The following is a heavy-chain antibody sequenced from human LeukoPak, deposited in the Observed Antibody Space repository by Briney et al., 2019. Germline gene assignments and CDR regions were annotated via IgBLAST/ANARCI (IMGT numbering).Heavy chain of an antibody. CDR1: GFTFSSYS. V-gene: IGHV3-21*01. Sequence: SGGSLRLSCAASGFTFSSYSMNWVRQAPGKGLEWVSSISSSSSYIYYADPVKGRFTISRDNAKNSLYLQMNSLRAEDTAVYYCARETVVTRYFDYWGQGTLVTVSS. D-gene: IGHD4-23*01. CDR2: ISSSSSYI. CDR3: ARETVVTRYFDY. J-gene: IGHJ4*02.